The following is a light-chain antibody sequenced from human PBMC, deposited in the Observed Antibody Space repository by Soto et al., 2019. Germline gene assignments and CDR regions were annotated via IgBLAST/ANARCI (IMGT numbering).Light chain of an antibody. CDR2: GAS. J-gene: IGKJ1*01. CDR3: QQYKTWPRT. Sequence: VMTQSPATLSGSPGDRATLSCRASQSVSSDLAWYQQKPGQAPRLLIFGASTGAPGISGRFSGSGSGTEFTLTISSLRSEDFAFYYCQQYKTWPRTFGQGTKVDIK. CDR1: QSVSSD. V-gene: IGKV3-15*01.